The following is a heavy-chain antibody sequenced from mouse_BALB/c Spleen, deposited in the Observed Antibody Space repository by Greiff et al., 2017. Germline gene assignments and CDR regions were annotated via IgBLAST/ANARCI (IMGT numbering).Heavy chain of an antibody. CDR2: IDPANGNT. Sequence: VHVKQSGAELVKPGASVKLSCTASGFNIKDTYMHWVKQRPEQGLEWIGRIDPANGNTKYDPKFQGKATITADTSSNTAYLQLSSLTSEDTAVYYCARDTMICFDYWGQGTTLTVSS. CDR3: ARDTMICFDY. J-gene: IGHJ2*01. V-gene: IGHV14-3*02. CDR1: GFNIKDTY. D-gene: IGHD2-4*01.